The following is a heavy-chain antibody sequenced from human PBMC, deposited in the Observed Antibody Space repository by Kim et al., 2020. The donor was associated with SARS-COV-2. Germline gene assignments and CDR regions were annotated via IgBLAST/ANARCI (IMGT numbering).Heavy chain of an antibody. J-gene: IGHJ4*02. CDR1: GFTFSSYG. CDR3: ARGMWDSGYDLACDY. V-gene: IGHV3-33*01. Sequence: GGSLRLSCAASGFTFSSYGMHWVRQAPGKGLEWVAVIWYDGSNKYYADSVKGRFTISRDNSKNTLYLQMNSLRAEDTAVYYCARGMWDSGYDLACDYWGQGTLVTISS. D-gene: IGHD5-12*01. CDR2: IWYDGSNK.